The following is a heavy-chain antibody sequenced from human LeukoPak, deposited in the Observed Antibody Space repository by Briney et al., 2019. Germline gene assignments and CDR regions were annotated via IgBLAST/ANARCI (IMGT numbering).Heavy chain of an antibody. CDR2: FISILGTA. CDR1: GGTFSDYA. V-gene: IGHV1-69*10. D-gene: IGHD3-3*01. J-gene: IGHJ6*04. Sequence: ASVKVSCKASGGTFSDYALNGVRQAPGQGLEWMGVFISILGTANSTQKFQGRVTITADISTNTVYMELSSLRSEDTALYFCAGIPVFGVVLHQEPVWGKGTTVTVSS. CDR3: AGIPVFGVVLHQEPV.